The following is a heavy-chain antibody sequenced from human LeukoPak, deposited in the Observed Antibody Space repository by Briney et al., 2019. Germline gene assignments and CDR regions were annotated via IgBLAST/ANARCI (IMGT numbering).Heavy chain of an antibody. V-gene: IGHV3-23*01. CDR3: AKRVRYSSSWYYFDY. Sequence: GGALRLSCAASGFTFSSYAMSWVRQAPGKGLEGVSAISGSGGSTYYADSVKGRFTISRDNSKNTLYLQMNSLRAEDTAVYYCAKRVRYSSSWYYFDYWGQGTLVTVSS. D-gene: IGHD6-13*01. CDR2: ISGSGGST. J-gene: IGHJ4*02. CDR1: GFTFSSYA.